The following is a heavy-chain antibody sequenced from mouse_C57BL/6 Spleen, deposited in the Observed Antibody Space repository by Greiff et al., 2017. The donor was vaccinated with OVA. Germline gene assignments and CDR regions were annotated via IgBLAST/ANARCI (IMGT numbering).Heavy chain of an antibody. D-gene: IGHD1-1*01. V-gene: IGHV6-6*01. CDR3: TLYGSSDYYAMDY. CDR1: GFTFSDAW. J-gene: IGHJ4*01. Sequence: EVKVVESGGGLVQPGGSMKLSCAASGFTFSDAWMDWVRQSPEKGLEWVAEIRNKANNHATYYAESVKGRFTISRDDSKSSVYLQMNSLRAEDTGIYYCTLYGSSDYYAMDYWGQGTSVTVSS. CDR2: IRNKANNHAT.